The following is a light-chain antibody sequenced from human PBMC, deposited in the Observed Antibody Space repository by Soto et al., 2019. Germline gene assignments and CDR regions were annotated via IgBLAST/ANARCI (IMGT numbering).Light chain of an antibody. J-gene: IGKJ2*01. CDR2: RAS. CDR1: QSVSSIY. Sequence: EIVLTQSPGTLSLSPGERATLSCRASQSVSSIYLAWYQQKPGQAPRLLIYRASSRATGIPDRFSGSGSGTDFTLTISRLEPEDFAVYYCQQYRGSPPYTFGQGTKLEI. CDR3: QQYRGSPPYT. V-gene: IGKV3-20*01.